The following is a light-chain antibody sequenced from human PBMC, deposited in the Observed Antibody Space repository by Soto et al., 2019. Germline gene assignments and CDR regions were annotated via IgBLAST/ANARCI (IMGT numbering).Light chain of an antibody. CDR2: GNS. V-gene: IGLV1-40*01. CDR1: SSNIGAGYD. Sequence: QSVLTQPPSVSGAPGQRVTISCTGSSSNIGAGYDVHWYQQLPGTAPKLLIYGNSNRPSGVPDRFSGSKSGTSASLAITGLHAEDEADYYCQSYDTSLGGWGVFGGGTKLTVL. CDR3: QSYDTSLGGWGV. J-gene: IGLJ2*01.